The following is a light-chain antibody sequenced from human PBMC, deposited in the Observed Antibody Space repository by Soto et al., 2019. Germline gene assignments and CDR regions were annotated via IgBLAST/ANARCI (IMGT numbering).Light chain of an antibody. Sequence: QSVLTQPASVSGSPGQSITLSCTGSSSDVGGYDHVSWYQHHPGKAPKLLIYEVTNRPSGVSNRFSGSKSGNTASLTISGLQAEDEADYYCSSYTVTSVTLYVFGTGTKVTVL. J-gene: IGLJ1*01. V-gene: IGLV2-14*01. CDR1: SSDVGGYDH. CDR2: EVT. CDR3: SSYTVTSVTLYV.